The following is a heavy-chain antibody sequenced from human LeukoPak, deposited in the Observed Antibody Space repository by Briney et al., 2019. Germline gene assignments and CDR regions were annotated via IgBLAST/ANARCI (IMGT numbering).Heavy chain of an antibody. Sequence: ASVKVSCKASGYTFTSYAISWVRQAPGQGLEWMGWISVYTGNTNYAQKFQGRVTMTEDTSTDTAYMELSSLRSEDTAVYYCASQTYYYGSSGSHYYMDVWGKGTTVTVSS. CDR2: ISVYTGNT. V-gene: IGHV1-18*01. D-gene: IGHD3-22*01. CDR3: ASQTYYYGSSGSHYYMDV. J-gene: IGHJ6*03. CDR1: GYTFTSYA.